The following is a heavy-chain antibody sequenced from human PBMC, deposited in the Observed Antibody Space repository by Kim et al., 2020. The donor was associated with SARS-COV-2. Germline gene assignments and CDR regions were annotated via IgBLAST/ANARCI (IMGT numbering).Heavy chain of an antibody. CDR2: IFPADSDT. CDR1: GYSFTTYW. CDR3: ARPGGRRRRDDAFDI. J-gene: IGHJ3*02. V-gene: IGHV5-51*01. D-gene: IGHD3-16*01. Sequence: GESLKISCKGSGYSFTTYWIFWVRQMPGKGVEWMAIIFPADSDTRYNPSFQAQVTISADKSISTAYLQWSSLKASDSGMYYCARPGGRRRRDDAFDIWGQGTMVTVS.